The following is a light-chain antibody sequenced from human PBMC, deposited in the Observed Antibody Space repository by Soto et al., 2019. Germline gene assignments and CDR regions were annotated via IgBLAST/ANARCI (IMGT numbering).Light chain of an antibody. CDR3: QQYGSSPGT. J-gene: IGKJ1*01. CDR1: QSVTSNY. Sequence: EIALTQSPGTLSLSPGERATLSCRASQSVTSNYLAWYQQKPGQAPRLLMFGASIRDTGIPDRFIGSGSGTDFTLTITRLEPEDFAVFYCQQYGSSPGTFXQGTKADIK. CDR2: GAS. V-gene: IGKV3-20*01.